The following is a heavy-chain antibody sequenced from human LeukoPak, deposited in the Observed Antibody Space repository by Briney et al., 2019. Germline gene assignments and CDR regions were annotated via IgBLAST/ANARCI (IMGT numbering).Heavy chain of an antibody. CDR1: GFSLSSHW. J-gene: IGHJ6*02. D-gene: IGHD3-22*01. V-gene: IGHV3-7*03. Sequence: GGSLRLSCAASGFSLSSHWMSWVRQAPGKGLEWVANINQDGSARYYVDSVKGRFTTSRDNAKNSMYLQMNSLRAEDTAVYYCAKSIVVVPYYGMDVWGQGTTVTVSS. CDR3: AKSIVVVPYYGMDV. CDR2: INQDGSAR.